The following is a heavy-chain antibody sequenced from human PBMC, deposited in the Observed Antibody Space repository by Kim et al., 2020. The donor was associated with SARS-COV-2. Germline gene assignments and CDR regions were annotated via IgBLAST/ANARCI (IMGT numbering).Heavy chain of an antibody. Sequence: SETLSLTCAVYGGSFSGYYWSWIRQPPGKGLEWIGEINHSGSTNYNPSLKSRVTISVDTSKNQFSLKLSSVTAADTAVYYCARGGGYSYGMEGDFDYWG. CDR2: INHSGST. CDR3: ARGGGYSYGMEGDFDY. CDR1: GGSFSGYY. J-gene: IGHJ4*01. V-gene: IGHV4-34*01. D-gene: IGHD5-18*01.